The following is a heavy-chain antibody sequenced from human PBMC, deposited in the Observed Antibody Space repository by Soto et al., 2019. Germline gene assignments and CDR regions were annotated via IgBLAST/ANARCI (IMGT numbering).Heavy chain of an antibody. CDR2: ISYDGSNK. D-gene: IGHD3-3*01. V-gene: IGHV3-30*18. CDR1: GFTFSSYG. Sequence: QVQLVESGGGVVQPGRSLRLSCAASGFTFSSYGMHWVRQAPGKGLEWVAVISYDGSNKYYADSVKGRFTISRVNSKNTLYLQMNSLRAEDTAVYYCAKDPHPTIFGVVMGFDYWGQGTLVTVSS. J-gene: IGHJ4*02. CDR3: AKDPHPTIFGVVMGFDY.